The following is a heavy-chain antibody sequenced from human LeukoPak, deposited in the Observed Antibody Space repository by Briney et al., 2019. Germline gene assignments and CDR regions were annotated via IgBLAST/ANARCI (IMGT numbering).Heavy chain of an antibody. CDR2: ISYDGSNK. D-gene: IGHD2-15*01. Sequence: GRSLRLSCAASGFTFSSYGMHWVRQAPGKGLEWVAVISYDGSNKYYADSVKGRFTISRDNSKNTLYLQMNSLRAEDTAVYYCAKDYDDIVVVVAGYYYYYGMDVWGQGPRSPSP. V-gene: IGHV3-30*18. CDR1: GFTFSSYG. CDR3: AKDYDDIVVVVAGYYYYYGMDV. J-gene: IGHJ6*02.